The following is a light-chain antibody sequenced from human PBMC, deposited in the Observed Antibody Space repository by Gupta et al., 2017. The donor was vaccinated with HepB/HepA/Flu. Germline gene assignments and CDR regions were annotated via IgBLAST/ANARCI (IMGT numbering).Light chain of an antibody. CDR1: QRVSSNY. CDR2: GAS. Sequence: EIVLTQSPCTLSLSPGERATLSCRASQRVSSNYLAWYQQKPGQAPRLLIYGASSRATGIPDRFSGSGSGTDFTLTISRLEPEDFAVYYCQQYGSSPVTFGQGTKLEIK. J-gene: IGKJ2*01. V-gene: IGKV3-20*01. CDR3: QQYGSSPVT.